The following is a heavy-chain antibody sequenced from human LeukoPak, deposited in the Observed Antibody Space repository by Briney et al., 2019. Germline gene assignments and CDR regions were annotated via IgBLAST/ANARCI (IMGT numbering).Heavy chain of an antibody. CDR3: ARKSAGTPNFNYYYYGMDV. V-gene: IGHV1-69*06. J-gene: IGHJ6*04. CDR1: GGTFGSYA. Sequence: SVKVSCKASGGTFGSYAISWVRQAPGQGLEWMGGIIPIFGTANYAQKFQGRVTITADKSTSTAYMELSSLRSEDTAVYYCARKSAGTPNFNYYYYGMDVWGKGTTVTVSS. CDR2: IIPIFGTA. D-gene: IGHD3-10*01.